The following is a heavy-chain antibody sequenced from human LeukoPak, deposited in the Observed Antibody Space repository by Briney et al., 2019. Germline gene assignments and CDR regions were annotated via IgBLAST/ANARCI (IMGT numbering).Heavy chain of an antibody. J-gene: IGHJ4*02. Sequence: GASVKVSCKASGYTFTSYGISWVRQAPGQGLEWMGWISAYNGNTNYAQKLQGRVTMTTDTSTSTAYMELRSLRSDDTAVYYCERAAPFRYCSSTSCLQFDYWGQGTLVTVSS. D-gene: IGHD2-2*01. V-gene: IGHV1-18*01. CDR1: GYTFTSYG. CDR3: ERAAPFRYCSSTSCLQFDY. CDR2: ISAYNGNT.